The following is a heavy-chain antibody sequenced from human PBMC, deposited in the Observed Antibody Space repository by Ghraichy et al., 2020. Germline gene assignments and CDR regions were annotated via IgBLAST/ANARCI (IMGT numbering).Heavy chain of an antibody. D-gene: IGHD1/OR15-1a*01. CDR2: LPYGGSNK. Sequence: GGSLRLSCVVSGVTLDNYGMLWVRQTPGTGLEWVAFLPYGGSNKHYADSVKGRFTISRDNSDNTLYLQMNSLRPEDTAVYYCANLVRTTAIDYWGQGTLVTVSS. V-gene: IGHV3-30*02. CDR3: ANLVRTTAIDY. J-gene: IGHJ4*02. CDR1: GVTLDNYG.